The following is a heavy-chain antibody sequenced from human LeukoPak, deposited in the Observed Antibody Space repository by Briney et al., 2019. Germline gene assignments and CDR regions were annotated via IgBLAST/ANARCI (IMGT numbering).Heavy chain of an antibody. D-gene: IGHD5-12*01. V-gene: IGHV4-34*01. CDR1: GGSFSGCY. J-gene: IGHJ4*02. CDR3: ARGRYSGYDYPSHRNVYYFDY. CDR2: INHSGSA. Sequence: PSETLSLTCAVYGGSFSGCYWSWIRQPPGKGLEWIGEINHSGSANYNPSLKSRVTISVDTSKNQFSLKLSSVTAADTAVYYCARGRYSGYDYPSHRNVYYFDYWGQGTLVTVSS.